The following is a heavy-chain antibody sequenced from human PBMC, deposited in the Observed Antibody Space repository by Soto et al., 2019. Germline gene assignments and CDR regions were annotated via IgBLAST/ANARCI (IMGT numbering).Heavy chain of an antibody. CDR3: ARDKGRYDSGMDV. V-gene: IGHV4-59*01. J-gene: IGHJ6*02. CDR2: SFYSGST. Sequence: SETLSLTFTVSGGSISSYYWSWIRQPPGKGLEWIGYSFYSGSTKYNPSLKSRATISVDTSKTHFSLNLSSVTAADTAVYYCARDKGRYDSGMDVWGQGTTVT. D-gene: IGHD3-9*01. CDR1: GGSISSYY.